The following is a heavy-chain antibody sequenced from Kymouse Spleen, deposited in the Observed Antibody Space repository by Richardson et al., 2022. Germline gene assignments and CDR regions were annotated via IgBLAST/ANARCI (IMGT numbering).Heavy chain of an antibody. D-gene: IGHD2-2*02. J-gene: IGHJ3*02. Sequence: QVQLQESGPGLVKPSGTLSLTCAVSGGSISSSNWWSWVRQPPGKGLEWIGEIYHSGSTNYNPSLKSRVTISVDKSKNQFSLKLSSVTAADTAVYYCARDWDCSSTSCYGVDAFDIWGQGTMVTVSS. CDR1: GGSISSSNW. CDR3: ARDWDCSSTSCYGVDAFDI. CDR2: IYHSGST. V-gene: IGHV4-4*02.